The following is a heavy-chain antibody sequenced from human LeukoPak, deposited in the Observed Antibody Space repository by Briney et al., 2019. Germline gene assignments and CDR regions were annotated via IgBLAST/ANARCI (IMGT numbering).Heavy chain of an antibody. CDR3: ARLYSGYDLGYYYYYMDV. V-gene: IGHV4-4*09. Sequence: SETLSLTCTVSGGAISSYYWSWIRQPPGKGLEWIGYIYTSGSTNYNPSLKSRVAISVDTSKNQFSLKLSSVTAADTAVYYCARLYSGYDLGYYYYYMDVWGKGTTVTVSS. CDR1: GGAISSYY. J-gene: IGHJ6*03. CDR2: IYTSGST. D-gene: IGHD5-12*01.